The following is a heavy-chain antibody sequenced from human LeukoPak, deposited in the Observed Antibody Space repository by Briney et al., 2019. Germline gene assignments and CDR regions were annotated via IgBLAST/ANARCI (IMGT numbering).Heavy chain of an antibody. J-gene: IGHJ3*02. CDR1: GYTFTSYY. D-gene: IGHD2-15*01. CDR2: INPSGGST. V-gene: IGHV1-46*01. Sequence: ASVTVSCKASGYTFTSYYMHWVRQAPGQGLEWMGIINPSGGSTSYAQKFQGRVTMTRDTSTSTVYMELSSLRSEDTAVYYCARDVDCSGGSCYFAFDIWGQGTMVTVSS. CDR3: ARDVDCSGGSCYFAFDI.